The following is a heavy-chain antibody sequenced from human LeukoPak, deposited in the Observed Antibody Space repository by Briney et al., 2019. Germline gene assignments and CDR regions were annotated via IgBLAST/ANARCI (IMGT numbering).Heavy chain of an antibody. CDR2: IYDSGST. Sequence: SQTLSLTCTVSGASIRSGDYYWSWIRQPPGKGLEWIGYIYDSGSTYYNPSLKSRITISVDTSENRFSLKLSSVTATDTAVYYCARGCSGGSCYGAFDIWGQGTMVTVSS. D-gene: IGHD2-15*01. J-gene: IGHJ3*02. CDR3: ARGCSGGSCYGAFDI. CDR1: GASIRSGDYY. V-gene: IGHV4-30-4*01.